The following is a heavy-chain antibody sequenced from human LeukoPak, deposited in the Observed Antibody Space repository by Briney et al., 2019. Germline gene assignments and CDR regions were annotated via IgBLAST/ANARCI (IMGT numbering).Heavy chain of an antibody. CDR3: ARQRGYCSSTSCYMNWFDP. V-gene: IGHV5-51*01. Sequence: GKSLKISCKGSGYSFTSYWIGWVRQMPGKGLEWMGIIYPGDSDTRYSPSFQGQVTISADKSISTAYLQWSSLKASDTAMYYCARQRGYCSSTSCYMNWFDPWGQGTLVTVSS. CDR2: IYPGDSDT. D-gene: IGHD2-2*03. CDR1: GYSFTSYW. J-gene: IGHJ5*02.